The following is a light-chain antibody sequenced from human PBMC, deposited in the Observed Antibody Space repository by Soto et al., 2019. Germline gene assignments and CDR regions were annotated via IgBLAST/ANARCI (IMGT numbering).Light chain of an antibody. V-gene: IGKV1-9*01. J-gene: IGKJ4*01. CDR2: ATS. CDR1: QGTSSY. Sequence: DIQLTQSPSFLSASVGDRVTITCRASQGTSSYLAWYQQKPGKAPNLLIYATSTLQSGVPSRFSGSGSGTEFTLTISNLRPEDFASYYCQQLYSYRLTFGGGTKVDI. CDR3: QQLYSYRLT.